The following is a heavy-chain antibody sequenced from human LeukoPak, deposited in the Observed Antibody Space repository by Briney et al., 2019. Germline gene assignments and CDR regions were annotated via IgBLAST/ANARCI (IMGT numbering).Heavy chain of an antibody. CDR3: ARSPDYGGNSIDY. CDR2: ISYDGSNK. D-gene: IGHD4-23*01. J-gene: IGHJ4*02. Sequence: GGSLRLSCAASGFTFSSYSMNWVRQAPGKGLEWVAVISYDGSNKYYADSVKGRFTISRDNSKNTLYLQMNSLRAEDTAVYYCARSPDYGGNSIDYWGQGTLVTVSS. CDR1: GFTFSSYS. V-gene: IGHV3-30*03.